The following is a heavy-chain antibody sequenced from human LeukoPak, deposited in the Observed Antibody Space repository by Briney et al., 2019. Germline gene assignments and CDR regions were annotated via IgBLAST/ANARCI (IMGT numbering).Heavy chain of an antibody. J-gene: IGHJ6*03. CDR3: ARTPLRFLEWLSTPNYYYYYMDV. D-gene: IGHD3-3*01. Sequence: SVKVSCKASGGTFSSYAISWVRQAPGQGLEWMGGIIPIFGTANYAQKFQGRVTITADESTRPAYMELSSLRSEDTAVYYCARTPLRFLEWLSTPNYYYYYMDVWGKGTTVTVSS. V-gene: IGHV1-69*01. CDR2: IIPIFGTA. CDR1: GGTFSSYA.